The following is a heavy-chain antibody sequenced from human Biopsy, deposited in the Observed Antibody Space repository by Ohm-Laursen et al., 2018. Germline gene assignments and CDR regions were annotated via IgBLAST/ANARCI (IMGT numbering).Heavy chain of an antibody. CDR1: GFTFRTYG. J-gene: IGHJ4*02. CDR2: ITGGGNYI. V-gene: IGHV3-21*06. Sequence: SLRLSCSAFGFTFRTYGMHWVRLAPGKGLEWVSSITGGGNYINYADSVRGRFTISRDNSKNSVYLVMSSLRAEDTAVYFCATAAYAPPYFDLWGRGTVVTVSS. D-gene: IGHD4-17*01. CDR3: ATAAYAPPYFDL.